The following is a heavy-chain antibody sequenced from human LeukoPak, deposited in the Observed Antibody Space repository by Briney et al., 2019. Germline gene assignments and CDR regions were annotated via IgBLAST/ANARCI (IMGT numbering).Heavy chain of an antibody. V-gene: IGHV3-30*02. CDR1: GFTFSSYG. CDR2: IRYDRSTK. CDR3: AKDQPDYGSGNYEDS. D-gene: IGHD3-10*01. Sequence: PGGSLRLSCVASGFTFSSYGMHWVRQAPGKGLGWVAFIRYDRSTKYADSVKGRFTIYRDNSKNMLVLQLNSVTTEDTALYYCAKDQPDYGSGNYEDSWGQGTLVTVSS. J-gene: IGHJ4*02.